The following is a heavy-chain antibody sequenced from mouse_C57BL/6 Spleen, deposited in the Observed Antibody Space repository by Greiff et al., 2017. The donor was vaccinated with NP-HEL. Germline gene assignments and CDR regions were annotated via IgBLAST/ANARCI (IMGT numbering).Heavy chain of an antibody. CDR1: GFTFSSYG. J-gene: IGHJ4*01. V-gene: IGHV5-6*01. D-gene: IGHD1-1*01. CDR3: ARNYYGSSYHYAMDY. CDR2: ISSGGSYT. Sequence: EVKLQESGGDLVKPGGSLKLSCAASGFTFSSYGMSWVRQTPDKRLEWVATISSGGSYTYYPDSVKGRFTISRDNAKNTLYLQMSSLKSEDTAMYYCARNYYGSSYHYAMDYWGQGTSVTVSS.